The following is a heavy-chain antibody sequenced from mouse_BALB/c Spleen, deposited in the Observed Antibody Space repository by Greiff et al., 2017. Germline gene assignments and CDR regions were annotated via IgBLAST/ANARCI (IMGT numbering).Heavy chain of an antibody. CDR2: IYPGNSDT. D-gene: IGHD1-1*01. J-gene: IGHJ3*01. CDR3: TRYRSYGNTPCAY. V-gene: IGHV1-5*01. Sequence: EVQGVESGTVLARPGASVKMSCKASGYTFTSYWMHWVKQRPGQGLEWIGAIYPGNSDTSYNQKFKGKAKLTAVTSTSTAYMELSSLTNEDSAVYYCTRYRSYGNTPCAYWGQGTLVTVSA. CDR1: GYTFTSYW.